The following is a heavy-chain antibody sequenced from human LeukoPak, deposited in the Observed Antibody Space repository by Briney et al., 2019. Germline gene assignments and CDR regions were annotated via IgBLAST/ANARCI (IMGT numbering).Heavy chain of an antibody. J-gene: IGHJ4*02. V-gene: IGHV3-21*01. D-gene: IGHD3-22*01. CDR2: ISSSSSYI. Sequence: GGSLRLSCAASGFTFSSYSMNWVRQAPGKGLEWVSSISSSSSYIYYADSVKGRFTISRDNAKNSLYLQMSSLRAEDTAVYYCARDDFYDSSGYPLGYWGQGTLVTVSS. CDR1: GFTFSSYS. CDR3: ARDDFYDSSGYPLGY.